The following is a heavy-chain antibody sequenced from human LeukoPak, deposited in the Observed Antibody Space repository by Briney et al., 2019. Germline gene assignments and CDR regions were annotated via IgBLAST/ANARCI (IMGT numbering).Heavy chain of an antibody. J-gene: IGHJ4*02. Sequence: PGGSLRLSCAASGFTFSTYGMSWVRQAPGKGLEWVSGISGGGGRTYYADSVKGRFTISRDNSKSTLYLQMSSLRAEHTAVYYCAKTTLMEYYNDSSGQPAGCDQWGRGTVVRVLS. CDR2: ISGGGGRT. CDR1: GFTFSTYG. CDR3: AKTTLMEYYNDSSGQPAGCDQ. D-gene: IGHD3-22*01. V-gene: IGHV3-23*01.